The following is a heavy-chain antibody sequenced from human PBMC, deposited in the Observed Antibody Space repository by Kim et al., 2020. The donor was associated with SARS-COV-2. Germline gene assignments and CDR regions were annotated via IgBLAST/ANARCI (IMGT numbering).Heavy chain of an antibody. CDR1: GGSISSGGYY. D-gene: IGHD3-22*01. CDR3: ARGSGYDSSVYYSRYYGMDV. Sequence: SETLSLTCTVSGGSISSGGYYWSWIRQHPGKGLEWIGYIYYSGSTYYNPSLKSRVTISVDTSKNQFSLKLSSVTAADTAVYYCARGSGYDSSVYYSRYYGMDVWGQGTTVTVSS. J-gene: IGHJ6*02. CDR2: IYYSGST. V-gene: IGHV4-31*03.